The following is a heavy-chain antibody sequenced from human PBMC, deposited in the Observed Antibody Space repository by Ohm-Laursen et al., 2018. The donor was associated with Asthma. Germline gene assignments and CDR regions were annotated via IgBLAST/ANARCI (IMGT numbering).Heavy chain of an antibody. CDR1: GFTFSNQA. J-gene: IGHJ6*02. D-gene: IGHD2-15*01. CDR3: ARDLLGYCSGGSCYSGPGDYYYYGMDV. Sequence: SLRLSCSASGFTFSNQAMSWVRQAPGKGLEWVSAISGSGGRTYYADSVKGRFTISRDNAKNSLYLQMNSLRAEDTAVYYCARDLLGYCSGGSCYSGPGDYYYYGMDVWGQGTTVTVSS. V-gene: IGHV3-23*01. CDR2: ISGSGGRT.